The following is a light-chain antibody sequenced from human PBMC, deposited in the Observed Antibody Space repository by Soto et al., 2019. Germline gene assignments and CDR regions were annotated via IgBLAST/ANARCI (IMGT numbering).Light chain of an antibody. CDR2: KAS. J-gene: IGKJ4*01. CDR1: QTISSW. CDR3: QQCYSSPLT. V-gene: IGKV1-5*03. Sequence: DIQMTQSPSTLSASVRDRVTITCRASQTISSWLAWFQQRPGRAPKFLIYKASSLKNGVPLRFSGSGSGTQFTLTISSLQPEDFATYYCQQCYSSPLTFGGGTKVEIK.